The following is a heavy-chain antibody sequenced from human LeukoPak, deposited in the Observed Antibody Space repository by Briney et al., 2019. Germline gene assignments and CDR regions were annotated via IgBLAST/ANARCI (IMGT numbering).Heavy chain of an antibody. J-gene: IGHJ4*02. CDR1: GFTVSTNY. Sequence: PGRSLRLSCAASGFTVSTNYMSWVRQAPGRGLEWVSVIYNGGTTYYADSVKGRFTISRDHSQNTLYLQMNSLRVEDTAVYYCAREGASSLVRGVIGYWGPGTLVTVSS. D-gene: IGHD3-10*01. CDR3: AREGASSLVRGVIGY. V-gene: IGHV3-53*01. CDR2: IYNGGTT.